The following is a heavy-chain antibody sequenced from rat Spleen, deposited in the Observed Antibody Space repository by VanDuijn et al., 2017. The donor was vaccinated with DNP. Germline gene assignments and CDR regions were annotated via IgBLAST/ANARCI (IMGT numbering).Heavy chain of an antibody. J-gene: IGHJ1*01. Sequence: QVQLRQSGAEPAKPGSSVKISCKASGYTFTTYYMTWIKQTTGQGLEYLGYTNTGSGGTNYNEKFRGKATLTVDTSSNTAFMQLSSLTPDDSAVYYCARRRLPYWYFDFWGPGTMVTVSS. CDR3: ARRRLPYWYFDF. CDR1: GYTFTTYY. D-gene: IGHD1-4*01. CDR2: TNTGSGGT. V-gene: IGHV1-43*01.